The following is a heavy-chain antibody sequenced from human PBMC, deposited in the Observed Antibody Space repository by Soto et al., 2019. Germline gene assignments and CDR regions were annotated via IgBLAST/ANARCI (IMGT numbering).Heavy chain of an antibody. CDR1: GFTFSSYG. V-gene: IGHV3-30*18. J-gene: IGHJ4*02. D-gene: IGHD6-6*01. CDR2: ISYDGSNK. Sequence: PGGSLRLSCAASGFTFSSYGMHWVRQAPGKGLEWVAVISYDGSNKYYADSVKGRFTISRDNSKNTLYLQMNSLRAEDTAVYYCAKDRAPYSSSSYFDYWGQGTLVTVSP. CDR3: AKDRAPYSSSSYFDY.